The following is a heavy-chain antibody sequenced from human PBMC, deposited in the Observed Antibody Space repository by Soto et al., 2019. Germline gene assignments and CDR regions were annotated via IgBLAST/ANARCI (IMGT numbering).Heavy chain of an antibody. CDR3: ARGASYSYAKRCDHRNFYFDL. D-gene: IGHD2-8*01. CDR2: MNPYSGNT. V-gene: IGHV1-8*01. J-gene: IGHJ2*01. Sequence: QAQLVQSGAEMKNPGASVRVSCQASGYTFTNNDINWMRQASGRGLEWMGWMNPYSGNTGYEYKFQGRVTMTRDTSTTTAYMELSGLRSDDTAVYFCARGASYSYAKRCDHRNFYFDLWGRGTLVAVSS. CDR1: GYTFTNND.